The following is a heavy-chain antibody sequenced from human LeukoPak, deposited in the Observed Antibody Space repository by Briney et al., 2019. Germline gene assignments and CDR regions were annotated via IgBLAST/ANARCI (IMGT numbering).Heavy chain of an antibody. J-gene: IGHJ4*02. CDR3: ARPLTGYSNSFVF. Sequence: SETLSLTCTVSGGSIRSSSYYWGWIRHPPGTGLEWLGSVSYSGSPYYNPSLKSRVTISIDTSKNQFSLRLTSVTAADTAVYYCARPLTGYSNSFVFWGQGTLVTVSS. V-gene: IGHV4-39*01. D-gene: IGHD4-11*01. CDR1: GGSIRSSSYY. CDR2: VSYSGSP.